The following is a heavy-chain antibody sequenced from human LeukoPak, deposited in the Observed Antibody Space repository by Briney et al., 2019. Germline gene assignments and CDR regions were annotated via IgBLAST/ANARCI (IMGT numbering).Heavy chain of an antibody. CDR2: ISGGSRTI. CDR1: GFTFSSYT. CDR3: ASRSTYLDY. Sequence: PGGSLRPSCAASGFTFSSYTMNWVRQAPGKGLEWLSYISGGSRTIYYADSVKGRFTISRDNAKNSLYLQMNSLRDEDTAMYYCASRSTYLDYWGQGTLVTVSS. D-gene: IGHD5/OR15-5a*01. V-gene: IGHV3-48*02. J-gene: IGHJ4*02.